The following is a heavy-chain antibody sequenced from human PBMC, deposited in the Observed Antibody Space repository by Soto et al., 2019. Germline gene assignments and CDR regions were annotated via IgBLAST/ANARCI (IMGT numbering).Heavy chain of an antibody. CDR3: AKDGESLDY. CDR2: ISYDGSNK. Sequence: GGSLRLSCAASGFTFSGYGMRWVRQAPGKGLEWVAVISYDGSNKYYADSVKGRFTISRDNSKNTLYLQMNSLRAEDTAVYYCAKDGESLDYWGQGTLVTVSS. D-gene: IGHD3-10*01. J-gene: IGHJ4*02. CDR1: GFTFSGYG. V-gene: IGHV3-30*18.